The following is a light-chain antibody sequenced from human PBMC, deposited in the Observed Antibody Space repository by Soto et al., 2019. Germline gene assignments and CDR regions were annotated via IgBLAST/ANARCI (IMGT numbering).Light chain of an antibody. CDR3: QVWDSSSDHVV. CDR2: EVS. V-gene: IGLV2-14*01. J-gene: IGLJ2*01. CDR1: SSDIGTYKY. Sequence: QSALTQPASVSGSPGQSITISCTGTSSDIGTYKYVSWFQHHPGKAPKLIIFEVSNRPSGIPERFSGSNSGNTATLTISRVEAGDEADYYCQVWDSSSDHVVFGGGTKLTVL.